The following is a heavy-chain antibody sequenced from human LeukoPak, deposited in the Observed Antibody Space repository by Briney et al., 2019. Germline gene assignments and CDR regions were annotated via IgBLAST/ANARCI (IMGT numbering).Heavy chain of an antibody. CDR2: IYHSGST. Sequence: SETLSLTCAVSGGSITSGGHSWSWIRQPPGKGLEWIGYIYHSGSTHYNPSLKSRLTISVDRSKNQFSLKLSSVTAADTAVYYCARAVGYCTSTSCSNLILDVWGKGTTVTVSS. CDR3: ARAVGYCTSTSCSNLILDV. V-gene: IGHV4-30-2*01. D-gene: IGHD2-2*01. CDR1: GGSITSGGHS. J-gene: IGHJ6*04.